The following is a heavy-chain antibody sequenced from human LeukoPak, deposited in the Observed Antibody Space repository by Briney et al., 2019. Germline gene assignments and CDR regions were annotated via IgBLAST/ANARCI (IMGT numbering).Heavy chain of an antibody. V-gene: IGHV4-4*07. CDR3: AGKIASAGTAGFAF. J-gene: IGHJ4*02. Sequence: SETLSLTCTVSGGSISSYYWSWIRQPAGKGLEWIGRIYSTGSTNYNPSLKSRVTMSVDTSKNQFSLRLRSVTAADTAVYYCAGKIASAGTAGFAFWGRGALVTVSS. D-gene: IGHD6-13*01. CDR1: GGSISSYY. CDR2: IYSTGST.